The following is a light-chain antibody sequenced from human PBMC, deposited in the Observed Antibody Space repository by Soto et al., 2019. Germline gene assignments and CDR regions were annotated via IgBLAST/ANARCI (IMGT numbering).Light chain of an antibody. CDR3: SSYTSSSTPGV. CDR1: SSDVGGYNY. Sequence: QSALTQPASVSGSPGQSITISCTGTSSDVGGYNYVSWYQQHPGKAPKLMFYDVSNRPSGVSNRFSGSNSGNTASLTISGLQAEDETDYYCSSYTSSSTPGVFGGGTKLTVL. V-gene: IGLV2-14*01. CDR2: DVS. J-gene: IGLJ3*02.